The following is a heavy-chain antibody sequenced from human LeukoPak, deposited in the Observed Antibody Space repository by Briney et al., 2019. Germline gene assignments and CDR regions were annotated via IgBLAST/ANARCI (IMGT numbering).Heavy chain of an antibody. CDR1: GFTFTGYY. CDR3: ARDRPNPSGLRFLEWSKPDFDY. Sequence: GASVKVSCKASGFTFTGYYMHWVRQAPGQGLEWMGWINPNSGGTNYAQKFQGRVTMTRDTSTSTVYMELSSLRSEDTAVYYCARDRPNPSGLRFLEWSKPDFDYWGQGTLVTVSS. V-gene: IGHV1-2*02. J-gene: IGHJ4*02. D-gene: IGHD3-3*01. CDR2: INPNSGGT.